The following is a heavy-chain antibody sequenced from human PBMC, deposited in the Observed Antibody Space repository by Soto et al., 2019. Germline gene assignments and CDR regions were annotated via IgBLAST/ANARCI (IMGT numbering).Heavy chain of an antibody. J-gene: IGHJ4*02. CDR2: IYYSGST. CDR1: GGSISSGDYY. V-gene: IGHV4-30-4*01. D-gene: IGHD3-22*01. CDR3: ARTNYYDSSGYYGGFDY. Sequence: QVQLQESGPGLVKPSQTLSLTCTVSGGSISSGDYYWSWIRQPPGKGLEWIGYIYYSGSTYYNPSLKRRVTISVDTSKNQFSLKLSSVTAADAAVYYGARTNYYDSSGYYGGFDYWGQGTLVTVSS.